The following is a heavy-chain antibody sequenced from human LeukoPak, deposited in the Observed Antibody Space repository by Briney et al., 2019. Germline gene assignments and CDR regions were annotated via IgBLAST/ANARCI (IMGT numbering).Heavy chain of an antibody. V-gene: IGHV4-34*01. Sequence: SETLSLTCNVSSGSLRENYWSWTRQSPGKGLEWIAEINHSGSTNYNPSLKSRVTISADTSKNQFSLRLSSVTAADTAMYYCARVSGYDWESFYDYWGQGSLVTVSS. CDR1: SGSLRENY. D-gene: IGHD5-12*01. CDR3: ARVSGYDWESFYDY. J-gene: IGHJ4*02. CDR2: INHSGST.